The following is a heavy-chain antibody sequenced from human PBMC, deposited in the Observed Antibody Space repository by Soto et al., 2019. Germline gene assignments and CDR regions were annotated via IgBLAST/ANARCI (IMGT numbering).Heavy chain of an antibody. Sequence: GGSLRLSCAASGFTVSSNYMSWVRQAPGKGLEWVSVIYSGGSTYYADSVKGRFTISRDNSKNTLYLQMNSLRAEDTAVYDCARDDNYYGMDVWGQGTTVTVSS. CDR1: GFTVSSNY. CDR3: ARDDNYYGMDV. J-gene: IGHJ6*02. D-gene: IGHD3-22*01. V-gene: IGHV3-53*01. CDR2: IYSGGST.